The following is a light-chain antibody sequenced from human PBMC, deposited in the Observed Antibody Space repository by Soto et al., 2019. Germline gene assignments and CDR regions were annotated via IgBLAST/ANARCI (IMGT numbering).Light chain of an antibody. CDR1: SSDVGAYNY. CDR2: EVS. CDR3: SSYAGSNTYV. V-gene: IGLV2-8*01. Sequence: QSVLTQPPSASESPGQSVTISCTGTSSDVGAYNYVSWYQQHPGKGPKLMIYEVSKRPSGVPDRFSGSKSGNTASLTVSGLQAEDETDYYCSSYAGSNTYVFGTGTKVTVL. J-gene: IGLJ1*01.